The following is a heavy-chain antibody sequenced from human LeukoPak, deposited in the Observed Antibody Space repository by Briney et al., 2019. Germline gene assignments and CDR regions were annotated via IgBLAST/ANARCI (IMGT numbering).Heavy chain of an antibody. V-gene: IGHV3-33*01. Sequence: GRSLRLSYAASGFTFSSYGMHWVRQAPGKGLEWVAVIWYDGSNKYYADSVKGRFTISRDNSKNTLYLQMNSLRAADSPVYYCARDGYYDILTGIYYWGQGTLVTVSS. CDR1: GFTFSSYG. CDR3: ARDGYYDILTGIYY. D-gene: IGHD3-9*01. CDR2: IWYDGSNK. J-gene: IGHJ4*02.